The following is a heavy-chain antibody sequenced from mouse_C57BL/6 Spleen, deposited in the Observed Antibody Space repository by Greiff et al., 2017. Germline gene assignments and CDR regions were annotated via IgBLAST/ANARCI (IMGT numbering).Heavy chain of an antibody. CDR1: GYTFTDYY. CDR2: INPYNGGT. CDR3: ARKSYYGSSYEFAY. J-gene: IGHJ3*01. D-gene: IGHD1-1*01. Sequence: EVQLQQSGPVLVKPGASVKMSCKASGYTFTDYYMNWVKQSHGKSLEWIGVINPYNGGTSYNQKFKGKATLTVDKSSSTAYMELNSLTSEDSAVYYCARKSYYGSSYEFAYWGQGTLVTVSA. V-gene: IGHV1-19*01.